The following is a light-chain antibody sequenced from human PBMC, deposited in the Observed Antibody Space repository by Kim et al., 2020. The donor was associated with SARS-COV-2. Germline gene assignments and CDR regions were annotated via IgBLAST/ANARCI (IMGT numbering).Light chain of an antibody. CDR1: SGPVSSGHY. V-gene: IGLV8-61*01. Sequence: QAVVTQEPSFSVSPGGTVTLTCGLASGPVSSGHYPSWYQQTPGQAPRTLIYTTNTRASGVADRFSGSILGDKAALTISGAQAGDESDYYCVLYMGGGISVFGGGTRLTVL. CDR2: TTN. J-gene: IGLJ3*02. CDR3: VLYMGGGISV.